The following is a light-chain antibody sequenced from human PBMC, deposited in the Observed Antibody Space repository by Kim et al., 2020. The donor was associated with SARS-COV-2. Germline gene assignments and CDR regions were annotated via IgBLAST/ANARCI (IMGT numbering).Light chain of an antibody. CDR1: QAINNY. Sequence: DIQMTQSPSSLSASAGDRVTITCRASQAINNYLAWYQQKSGKAPKLLIYAASILQSGVPSRFSGSGSGTDFTLTISSLQPEDVATYYCQNYNSALTFGGGTKVHIK. CDR3: QNYNSALT. J-gene: IGKJ4*01. CDR2: AAS. V-gene: IGKV1-27*01.